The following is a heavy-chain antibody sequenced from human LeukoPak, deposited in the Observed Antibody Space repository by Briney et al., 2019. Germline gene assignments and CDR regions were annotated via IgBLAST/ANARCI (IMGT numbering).Heavy chain of an antibody. Sequence: SETLSLTCTVSGGSISSGGYYWCWIRQHPGKGLEWIGYIYYSGSTYYNPSLKSRVTISVDTSKNQFSLKLSSVTAADTAVYYCARLSYDSSGTFDYWGQGTLVTVSS. CDR1: GGSISSGGYY. CDR3: ARLSYDSSGTFDY. D-gene: IGHD3-22*01. J-gene: IGHJ4*02. V-gene: IGHV4-31*03. CDR2: IYYSGST.